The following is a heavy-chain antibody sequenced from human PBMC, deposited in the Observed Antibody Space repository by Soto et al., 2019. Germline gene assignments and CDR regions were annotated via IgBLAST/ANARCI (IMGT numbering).Heavy chain of an antibody. CDR2: IYHSGST. Sequence: SETLSLTCAVSGGSISSGGYSWSWIRQPPGKGLEWIGYIYHSGSTYYNPSLKSRVTISVDRSKNQFSLKLSSVTAADTAVYFCTSFRHAVAGTENFDYWGQGTLVTVSS. J-gene: IGHJ4*02. CDR3: TSFRHAVAGTENFDY. CDR1: GGSISSGGYS. D-gene: IGHD6-19*01. V-gene: IGHV4-30-2*01.